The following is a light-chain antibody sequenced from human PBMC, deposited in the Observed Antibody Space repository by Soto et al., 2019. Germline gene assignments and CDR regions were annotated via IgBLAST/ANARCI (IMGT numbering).Light chain of an antibody. CDR2: KAS. CDR3: QQYNSYSRT. V-gene: IGKV1-5*03. J-gene: IGKJ1*01. CDR1: QSISSW. Sequence: DIQMTQSPSTLSASVGDRVTITCRASQSISSWLAWYQQKPWKAPKLLIYKASSLESGVPSRFSGSGSGTEFTLTISSLKPDEFATYYCQQYNSYSRTFGQGTKVEIK.